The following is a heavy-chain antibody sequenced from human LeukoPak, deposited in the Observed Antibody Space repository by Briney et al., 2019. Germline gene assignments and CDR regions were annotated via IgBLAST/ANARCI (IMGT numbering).Heavy chain of an antibody. V-gene: IGHV1-24*01. J-gene: IGHJ5*02. Sequence: ASVKVSCKVSGYTLTELSMHWVRQAPGKGLEWMGGFDPEDGETIYAQKFQGRVTMTEDTSTDTAYMELSSLRSEDTAVYYCATELENYGELGFDPWGQGTLVTVSS. CDR1: GYTLTELS. CDR2: FDPEDGET. D-gene: IGHD1-7*01. CDR3: ATELENYGELGFDP.